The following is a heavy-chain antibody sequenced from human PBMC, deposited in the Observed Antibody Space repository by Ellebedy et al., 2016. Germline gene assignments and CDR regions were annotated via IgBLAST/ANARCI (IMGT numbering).Heavy chain of an antibody. Sequence: GESLKISXAASGFTFSSYAMSWVRQAPGKGLEWVSAISGSGGSTYYADSVKGRFTISRDNSKNTLYLQMNSLRAEDTAVYYCAKGVVGATLGYFDLWGRGTLVTVSS. V-gene: IGHV3-23*01. J-gene: IGHJ2*01. D-gene: IGHD1-26*01. CDR2: ISGSGGST. CDR1: GFTFSSYA. CDR3: AKGVVGATLGYFDL.